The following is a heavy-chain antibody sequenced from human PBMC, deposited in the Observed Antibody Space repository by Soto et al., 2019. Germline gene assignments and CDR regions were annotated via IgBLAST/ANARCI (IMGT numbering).Heavy chain of an antibody. CDR1: GDSVSSNSAA. CDR2: TYYRSKWYN. CDR3: TRNWNAGSRAYYYYGMDV. J-gene: IGHJ6*02. Sequence: PSQTLSVTCAICGDSVSSNSAAWNWIRQSPSRGLEWLGRTYYRSKWYNDYAVSVKSRITINPDTSKNQFSLQLNSVTPEDTAVYDCTRNWNAGSRAYYYYGMDVWGQGTTVTVSS. V-gene: IGHV6-1*01. D-gene: IGHD1-1*01.